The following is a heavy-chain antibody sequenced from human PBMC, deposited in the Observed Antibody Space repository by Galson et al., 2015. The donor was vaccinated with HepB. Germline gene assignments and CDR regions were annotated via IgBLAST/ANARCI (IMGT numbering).Heavy chain of an antibody. CDR3: ARDSGGEYFDY. V-gene: IGHV3-7*03. Sequence: SLRLSCAASGFSFSNYWMTWVRQAPGKGLEWVASIRHDGGDTYYVDSVEGRFTVSGDNAKSSLYLQMNSLRAEDTAIYYCARDSGGEYFDYWGQGTLVTVSS. J-gene: IGHJ4*02. CDR2: IRHDGGDT. D-gene: IGHD2/OR15-2a*01. CDR1: GFSFSNYW.